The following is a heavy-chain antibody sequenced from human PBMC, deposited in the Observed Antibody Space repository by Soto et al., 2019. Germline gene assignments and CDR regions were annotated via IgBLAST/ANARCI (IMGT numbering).Heavy chain of an antibody. CDR1: GFTFGYYW. CDR2: INWDASEK. D-gene: IGHD3-10*01. Sequence: PGGSLRLSCAASGFTFGYYWMSWVRQAQGKGLEWLATINWDASEKKYVDSVKGRFTISRDNAKNSVYLQMDSLRAEDTAVYYCARDSEYGSGPSVNHYLDYGSHGTVITVSS. J-gene: IGHJ4*01. V-gene: IGHV3-7*01. CDR3: ARDSEYGSGPSVNHYLDY.